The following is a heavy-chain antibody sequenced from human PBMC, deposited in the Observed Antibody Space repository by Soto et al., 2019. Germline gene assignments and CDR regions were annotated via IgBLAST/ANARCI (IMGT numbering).Heavy chain of an antibody. J-gene: IGHJ6*02. CDR2: IYYSGST. CDR3: AIWQWPHSGNYYYGMDV. D-gene: IGHD6-19*01. Sequence: PSETLSLTCTVSGGSISSSSYYWGWIRQPPGKGLEWIGSIYYSGSTYYNPSLKSRVTISVDTSKNQFSLKLSSVTAAYTSVYYCAIWQWPHSGNYYYGMDVWGQGTTVTVSS. V-gene: IGHV4-39*01. CDR1: GGSISSSSYY.